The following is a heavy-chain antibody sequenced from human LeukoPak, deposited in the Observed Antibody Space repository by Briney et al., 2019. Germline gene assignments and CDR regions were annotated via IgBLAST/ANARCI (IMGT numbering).Heavy chain of an antibody. CDR3: ATGNYYDSRGYYTFGY. Sequence: GSLRPFLAGSGFTFRRYWKHWVRPVPGEGLVWVSLINGDGNTTSLGDFVKGRFTISRDNAKNTLTLQVSSLRAEDTAVYYSATGNYYDSRGYYTFGYWGQGTLVTVSS. CDR2: INGDGNTT. D-gene: IGHD3-22*01. CDR1: GFTFRRYW. J-gene: IGHJ4*02. V-gene: IGHV3-74*01.